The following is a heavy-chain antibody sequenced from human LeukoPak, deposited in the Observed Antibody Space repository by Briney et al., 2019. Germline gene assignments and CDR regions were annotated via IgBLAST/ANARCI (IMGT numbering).Heavy chain of an antibody. V-gene: IGHV3-23*01. Sequence: GGSLRLSCAASAFTFSRYWMSWVRQAPGKGLEWVSSIRGSDGSTYYADSVKGRFAISRDNSKNTLYLQMNSLRAEDTAVYYCAKDVYGDYGGLDYWGQGTLVTVSS. CDR3: AKDVYGDYGGLDY. CDR2: IRGSDGST. J-gene: IGHJ4*02. CDR1: AFTFSRYW. D-gene: IGHD4-17*01.